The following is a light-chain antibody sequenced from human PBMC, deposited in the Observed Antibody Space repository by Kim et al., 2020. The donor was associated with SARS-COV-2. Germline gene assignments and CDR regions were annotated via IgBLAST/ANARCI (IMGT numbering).Light chain of an antibody. CDR2: DAS. CDR1: QSVSSNY. Sequence: EIVLTPSPGTLSLSPGERATLSCRASQSVSSNYLAWYRQKPGQAPRLLIFDASSRATGIPDRFTGSGSGTDFTLTISRLEPEDFVVYYCQQYGSSPQTFGQGTKVDIK. J-gene: IGKJ1*01. CDR3: QQYGSSPQT. V-gene: IGKV3-20*01.